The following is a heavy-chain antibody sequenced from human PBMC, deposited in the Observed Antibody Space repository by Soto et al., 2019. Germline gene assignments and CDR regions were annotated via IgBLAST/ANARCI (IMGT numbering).Heavy chain of an antibody. CDR3: ARDENSSSWYPDYYYYYGMDV. V-gene: IGHV1-69*12. J-gene: IGHJ6*02. CDR2: IIPIFGTA. Sequence: QVQLVQSGAEVKKPGSSVKVSCKASGGTFSSYAISWVRQAPGQGLEWMGGIIPIFGTANYAQKFQGRVTITADESTNTAYMELSSLRSEDTAVYYCARDENSSSWYPDYYYYYGMDVWGQGTTVTVSS. D-gene: IGHD6-13*01. CDR1: GGTFSSYA.